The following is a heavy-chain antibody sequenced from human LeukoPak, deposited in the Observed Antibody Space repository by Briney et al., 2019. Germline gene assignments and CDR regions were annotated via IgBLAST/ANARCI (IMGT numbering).Heavy chain of an antibody. V-gene: IGHV1-24*01. CDR1: GYTLTELS. CDR2: FDPEDGGT. CDR3: ATDPAYCGGDCYWVY. J-gene: IGHJ4*02. Sequence: ASVKVSCKVSGYTLTELSMHWVRQAPGKGLEWMGGFDPEDGGTIYAQKFQGRVTMTEDTFTDTAYMELSSLRSEDTAVYYCATDPAYCGGDCYWVYWGQGTLVTVSS. D-gene: IGHD2-21*01.